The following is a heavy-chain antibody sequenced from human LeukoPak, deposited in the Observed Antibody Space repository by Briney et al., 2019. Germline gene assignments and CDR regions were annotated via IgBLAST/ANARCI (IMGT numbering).Heavy chain of an antibody. CDR1: GFTFSSYA. J-gene: IGHJ4*02. Sequence: GGSLRLSCAASGFTFSSYAMHWVRQAPGKGLEWVAVISYDGSNKYYADSVKGRFTISRDNSKNKLYLQMNSLRAEDTAVYYCARDDRGLDYWGQGTLVTVSS. CDR2: ISYDGSNK. V-gene: IGHV3-30*04. CDR3: ARDDRGLDY. D-gene: IGHD1-14*01.